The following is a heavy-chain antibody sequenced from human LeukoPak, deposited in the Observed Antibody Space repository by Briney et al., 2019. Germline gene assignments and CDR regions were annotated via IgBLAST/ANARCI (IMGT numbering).Heavy chain of an antibody. J-gene: IGHJ4*02. Sequence: PSETLSLTCTVSGGSISSSSYYWGWIRQPPGKGLEWIGSIYYSGSTYYNPSLKSRVTISVDTSKNQFSLKLSSVTAADTAVYYCARVRLSHAGPGIFRLWPTTIDYWGQGTLVTVSS. D-gene: IGHD5-18*01. CDR3: ARVRLSHAGPGIFRLWPTTIDY. CDR1: GGSISSSSYY. V-gene: IGHV4-39*07. CDR2: IYYSGST.